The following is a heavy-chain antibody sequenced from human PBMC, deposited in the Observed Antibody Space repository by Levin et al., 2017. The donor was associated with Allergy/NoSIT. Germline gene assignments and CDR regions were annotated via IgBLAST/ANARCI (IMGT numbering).Heavy chain of an antibody. CDR3: ARGNQYSGYDSGYYYYGMDV. V-gene: IGHV3-30*04. J-gene: IGHJ6*02. D-gene: IGHD5-12*01. Sequence: GGSLRLSCAASGFTFSTYAMHWVRQAPGKGLEWVAVISYDGSNKYYADSVKGRFTISRDNSKNTLYLQMNSLRAEDTAVYYCARGNQYSGYDSGYYYYGMDVWGQGTTVTVSS. CDR2: ISYDGSNK. CDR1: GFTFSTYA.